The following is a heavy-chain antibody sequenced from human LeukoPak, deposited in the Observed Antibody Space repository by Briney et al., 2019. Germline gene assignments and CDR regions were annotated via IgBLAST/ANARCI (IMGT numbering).Heavy chain of an antibody. CDR3: AKVGYCDSTSCFRGYYFDS. Sequence: GGSLRLSCTASGFTFGDYAMSWVRQAPGKGLEWVSSISGSGGSTFYADSVKGRFTISRDNSKNTLYLQMSSRRAEDTAVYYCAKVGYCDSTSCFRGYYFDSWGQGTLVTVSA. CDR2: ISGSGGST. CDR1: GFTFGDYA. V-gene: IGHV3-23*01. D-gene: IGHD2-2*01. J-gene: IGHJ4*02.